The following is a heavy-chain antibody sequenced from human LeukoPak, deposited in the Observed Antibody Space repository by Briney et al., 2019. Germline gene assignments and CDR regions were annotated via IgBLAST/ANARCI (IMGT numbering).Heavy chain of an antibody. J-gene: IGHJ4*02. V-gene: IGHV4-61*02. CDR1: GGSISSGSYH. D-gene: IGHD1-20*01. Sequence: SQTLSLTCTVSGGSISSGSYHWSWIRQPAGKGLESIGRIYTSGSTNYNPSLKSRVTISVDTSKNQFSLKLSSVTAADTAVYYCARPVLKGYDNCGYWGQGTLVTVSS. CDR3: ARPVLKGYDNCGY. CDR2: IYTSGST.